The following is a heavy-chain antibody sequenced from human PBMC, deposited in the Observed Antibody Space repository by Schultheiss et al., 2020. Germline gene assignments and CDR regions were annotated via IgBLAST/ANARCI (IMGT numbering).Heavy chain of an antibody. J-gene: IGHJ4*02. CDR3: ARVSYGDGPQEY. CDR2: ISGSGGST. D-gene: IGHD5-18*01. Sequence: GGSLRLSCAASGFTFSSYAMSWVRQAPGKGLEWVSAISGSGGSTYYADSVKGRFTISRDNSKNTLYLQMNSLRDEDTAVYYCARVSYGDGPQEYWGQGTLVTVSS. CDR1: GFTFSSYA. V-gene: IGHV3-23*01.